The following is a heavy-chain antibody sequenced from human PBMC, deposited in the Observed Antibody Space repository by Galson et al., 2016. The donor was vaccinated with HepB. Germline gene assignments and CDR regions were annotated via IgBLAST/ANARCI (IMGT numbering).Heavy chain of an antibody. CDR2: IDTSNGNT. CDR1: GYTFTSYA. J-gene: IGHJ4*02. D-gene: IGHD6-6*01. CDR3: ARHYSSTWPAGLIFDS. Sequence: SVKVFCKASGYTFTSYAISWVRQAPAQALEYLGWIDTSNGNTNYPQKFQDRVTLTTDTSTSTTYMELRSLISDDTAVYYCARHYSSTWPAGLIFDSWGPGTRVTVSS. V-gene: IGHV1-18*01.